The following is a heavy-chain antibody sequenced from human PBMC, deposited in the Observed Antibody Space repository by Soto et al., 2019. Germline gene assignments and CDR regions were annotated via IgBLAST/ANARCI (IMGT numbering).Heavy chain of an antibody. CDR2: IVDSGNA. CDR1: GGSINSCC. D-gene: IGHD4-4*01. Sequence: QVQLQESGPGLVKPSETLSLTCTVSGGSINSCCWSWIRKPPGTGLEWSAYIVDSGNANNNPSLMRRVPISVDTAKNQSSMTPTSVTAADTAVYYCAGHRRTTVAKFYFDNWGQGALVTVSS. J-gene: IGHJ4*02. V-gene: IGHV4-59*08. CDR3: AGHRRTTVAKFYFDN.